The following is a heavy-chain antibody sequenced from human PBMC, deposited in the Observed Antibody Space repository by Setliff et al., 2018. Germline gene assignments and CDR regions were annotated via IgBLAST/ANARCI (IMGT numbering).Heavy chain of an antibody. CDR3: ARGDYYDSSAYSPDTFDI. J-gene: IGHJ3*02. CDR2: INHSGSA. Sequence: KPSETLSLTCAVYGGSFSGHHWCWIRQPPWKGLEWIGEINHSGSANYNPSLKSRVTISLDTSKNQFSLKLSSVTAADTAVYYCARGDYYDSSAYSPDTFDIWGQGTMVTVS. CDR1: GGSFSGHH. D-gene: IGHD3-22*01. V-gene: IGHV4-34*01.